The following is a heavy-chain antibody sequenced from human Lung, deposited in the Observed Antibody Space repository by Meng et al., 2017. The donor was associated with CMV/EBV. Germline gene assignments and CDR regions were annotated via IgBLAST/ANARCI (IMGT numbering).Heavy chain of an antibody. J-gene: IGHJ6*02. Sequence: SCAASGFTVSSNYMSWVRQAPGKGLEWVSVIYSGGSTYYADSVKGRFTISRDNSKNTLYLQMNSLRAEDTAVYYCARDQGRGYSYGQAYYYGMDVXGQGTTVTVSS. D-gene: IGHD5-18*01. V-gene: IGHV3-66*02. CDR1: GFTVSSNY. CDR2: IYSGGST. CDR3: ARDQGRGYSYGQAYYYGMDV.